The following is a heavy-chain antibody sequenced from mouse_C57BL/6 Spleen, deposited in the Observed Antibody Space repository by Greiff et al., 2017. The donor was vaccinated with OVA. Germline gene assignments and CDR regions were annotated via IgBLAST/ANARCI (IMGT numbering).Heavy chain of an antibody. CDR1: GYTFTSYW. D-gene: IGHD2-2*01. J-gene: IGHJ4*01. V-gene: IGHV1-72*01. Sequence: VQLQQPGAELVKPGASVKLSCKASGYTFTSYWMHWVKQRPGRGLEWIGRIDPNSGGTKYNEKFKSKATLTVDKPSSTAYMQLSSLTSEDSAVYYCARGGDLLWLRRDAMDYWGQGTSVTVSS. CDR2: IDPNSGGT. CDR3: ARGGDLLWLRRDAMDY.